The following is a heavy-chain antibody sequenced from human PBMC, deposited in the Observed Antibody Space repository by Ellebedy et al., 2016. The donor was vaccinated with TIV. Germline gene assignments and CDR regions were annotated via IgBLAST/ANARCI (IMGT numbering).Heavy chain of an antibody. CDR1: GFTFSIYA. Sequence: GESLKISXSASGFTFSIYAMTWVRQAPGKGLEWVSSISGSGGITYYADSVKGRFTISRDNSKNTLYLQMNSLRAEDTAVYYCANAGGYCSSTSCPGDYWGQGTLVTVSS. J-gene: IGHJ4*02. CDR2: ISGSGGIT. D-gene: IGHD2-2*01. V-gene: IGHV3-23*01. CDR3: ANAGGYCSSTSCPGDY.